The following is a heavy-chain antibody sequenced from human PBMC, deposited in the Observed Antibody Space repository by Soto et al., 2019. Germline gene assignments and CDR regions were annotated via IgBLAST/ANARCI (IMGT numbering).Heavy chain of an antibody. CDR1: GRSISSYY. D-gene: IGHD2-15*01. Sequence: PSETLSLTCTVSGRSISSYYWSWIRQPPGKGLEWIGYIYYSGSTNYNPSLKSRVTISVDTSKNQFSLKLSSVPAADTAVYYCARDRVERAYSDAFDIWGKGTMVTVSS. J-gene: IGHJ3*02. V-gene: IGHV4-59*01. CDR3: ARDRVERAYSDAFDI. CDR2: IYYSGST.